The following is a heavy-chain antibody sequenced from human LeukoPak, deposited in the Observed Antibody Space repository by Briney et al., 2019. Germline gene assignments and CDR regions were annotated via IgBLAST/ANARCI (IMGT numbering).Heavy chain of an antibody. J-gene: IGHJ5*02. CDR3: ARHVSGGTPYNWFDP. Sequence: PSETLSLTCTVSGGSISSYYWSWIRQPPGKGLEWIGYIYTSGSTNYNPSLKSRVTISVDTSKNQFSLKLSSVTAADTAVYYCARHVSGGTPYNWFDPWGQGTLVTVSS. CDR2: IYTSGST. V-gene: IGHV4-4*09. CDR1: GGSISSYY. D-gene: IGHD1-14*01.